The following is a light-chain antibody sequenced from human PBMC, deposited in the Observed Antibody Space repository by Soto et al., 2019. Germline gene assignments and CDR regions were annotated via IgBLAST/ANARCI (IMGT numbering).Light chain of an antibody. V-gene: IGKV1-39*01. CDR1: QTISIF. CDR3: QQSYSSPPT. J-gene: IGKJ1*01. CDR2: GAS. Sequence: DIQMTQSPSSLSASVGDRVTITCRASQTISIFLNWYQQKPGKAPKLLIYGASTLQGGVPSRFSGSGSGTDFTLTISRLQPEDFATYYCQQSYSSPPTLGQGTKVDIK.